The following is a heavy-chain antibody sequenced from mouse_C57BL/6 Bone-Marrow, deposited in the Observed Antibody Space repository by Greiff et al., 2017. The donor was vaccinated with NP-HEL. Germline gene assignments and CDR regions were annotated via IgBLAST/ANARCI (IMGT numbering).Heavy chain of an antibody. D-gene: IGHD1-1*01. Sequence: QVQLQQPGAELVRPGSSVKLSCKASGYTFTSYWMHWVKQRPIQGLEWIGNIDPSGSETHYNQKFKDKATLTVDKSSSTAYMQLSSLTSEDSAVYYCARPHYYGSSYIPDWYFDVWGTGTTVTVSS. CDR1: GYTFTSYW. V-gene: IGHV1-52*01. J-gene: IGHJ1*03. CDR3: ARPHYYGSSYIPDWYFDV. CDR2: IDPSGSET.